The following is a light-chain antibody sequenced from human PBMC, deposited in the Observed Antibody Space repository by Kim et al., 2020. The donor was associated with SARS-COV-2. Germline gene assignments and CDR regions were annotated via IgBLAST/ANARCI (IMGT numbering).Light chain of an antibody. CDR2: YVS. Sequence: APGKTARITRGGNNIGSKRVTWYQQKPGQAPVLVIYYVSDRPSGIPERFSGPNSGNTATLTISRVEAGDEADYYCQVWDSSSDHVVFGGGTKVTVL. CDR3: QVWDSSSDHVV. J-gene: IGLJ2*01. V-gene: IGLV3-21*04. CDR1: NIGSKR.